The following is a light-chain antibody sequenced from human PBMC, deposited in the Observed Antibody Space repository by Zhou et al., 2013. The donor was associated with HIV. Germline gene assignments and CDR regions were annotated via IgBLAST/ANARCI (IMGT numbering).Light chain of an antibody. CDR1: QSISSW. J-gene: IGKJ2*03. CDR2: KAS. CDR3: QQANSFPHS. V-gene: IGKV1-5*03. Sequence: DIQMTQSPSTLSASVGDRVTINCRASQSISSWLAWYQQKPGKAPKVLIYKASSLESGVPSRFSGSGSGTEFSLVINDLQPEDFATYYCQQANSFPHS.